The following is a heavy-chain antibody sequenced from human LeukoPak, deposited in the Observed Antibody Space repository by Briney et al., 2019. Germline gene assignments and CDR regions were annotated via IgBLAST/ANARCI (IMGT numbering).Heavy chain of an antibody. CDR3: ARDHHRRLYDSQARETFDI. V-gene: IGHV3-9*01. Sequence: GGSLRLSCAASGFTFDDYAMHWVRQAPGKGLEWVSGINWSSGSIGYADSVKGRFTISRDNAKNSLYLQMNSLRAGDTALYYCARDHHRRLYDSQARETFDIWGQGTMVTVSS. CDR1: GFTFDDYA. J-gene: IGHJ3*02. D-gene: IGHD3-22*01. CDR2: INWSSGSI.